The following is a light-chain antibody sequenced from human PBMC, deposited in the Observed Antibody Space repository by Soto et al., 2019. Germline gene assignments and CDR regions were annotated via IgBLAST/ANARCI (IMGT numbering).Light chain of an antibody. CDR3: QQYDISPWT. J-gene: IGKJ1*01. V-gene: IGKV3-20*01. Sequence: EIVLTQSPGTLSLSPGERATLSCSASQSVSSSYLAWYQQKPGQAPRLLIYDSSSRATGIPDRFSGSGSGTDFTLSIIRLEPEDFAVYYCQQYDISPWTFGQGTKVDIK. CDR2: DSS. CDR1: QSVSSSY.